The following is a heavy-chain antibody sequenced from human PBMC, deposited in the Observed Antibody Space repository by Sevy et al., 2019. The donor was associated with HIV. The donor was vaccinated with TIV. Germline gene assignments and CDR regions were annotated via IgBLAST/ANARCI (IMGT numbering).Heavy chain of an antibody. D-gene: IGHD2-2*01. CDR3: ARDLDDIVVVPAAMDY. CDR2: INPNSGGT. CDR1: GYTFTGYY. Sequence: ASIKVSCKASGYTFTGYYMHWVRQAPGQGLEWMGWINPNSGGTNYAQKFQGRVTMTRDTSISTAYMELSRLRSDDTAVYYCARDLDDIVVVPAAMDYWGQGTLVTVSS. V-gene: IGHV1-2*02. J-gene: IGHJ4*02.